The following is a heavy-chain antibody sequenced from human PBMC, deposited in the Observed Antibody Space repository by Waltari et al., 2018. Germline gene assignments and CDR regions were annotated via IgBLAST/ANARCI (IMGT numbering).Heavy chain of an antibody. Sequence: QVLLVQSGAEVKKPGASVKVSCKASGYTCTSYDINWVRQAAGQGFEWLGWMNPNNNITGYAQKFQGRVSITSDSSKSTAYMELSSLKSEDTAVYYCARMGGWNSDFWGQGTPVIVSS. CDR3: ARMGGWNSDF. CDR2: MNPNNNIT. J-gene: IGHJ4*02. CDR1: GYTCTSYD. V-gene: IGHV1-8*01. D-gene: IGHD2-15*01.